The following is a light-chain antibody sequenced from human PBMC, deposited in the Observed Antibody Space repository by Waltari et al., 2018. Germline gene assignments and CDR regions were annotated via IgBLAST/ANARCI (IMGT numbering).Light chain of an antibody. Sequence: EIVMTQSPATLSLSPGERATLSCRASQSVSSSLAWYQQKPGQAPRLLIYGASSRATGIPDRFSGSGSGTDFTRTISSLEPEDVAVYYCLQRSNWWTFGQGTKVEIK. J-gene: IGKJ1*01. CDR3: LQRSNWWT. V-gene: IGKV3-15*01. CDR1: QSVSSS. CDR2: GAS.